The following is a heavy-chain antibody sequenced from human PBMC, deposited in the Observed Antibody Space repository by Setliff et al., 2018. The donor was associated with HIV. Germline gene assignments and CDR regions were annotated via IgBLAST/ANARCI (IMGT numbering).Heavy chain of an antibody. D-gene: IGHD3-10*01. CDR1: GYSFTSYW. J-gene: IGHJ6*02. CDR2: IYPGDSDT. Sequence: GESLKISCKGSGYSFTSYWIGWVRQMPGKGLDWMGIIYPGDSDTRYSPSFQGQVTISADKSISTAYLQWSSLKASDTAMYYCARHQSRAVRGVIIRDNYYYGMDVWGQGTTVTVSS. V-gene: IGHV5-51*01. CDR3: ARHQSRAVRGVIIRDNYYYGMDV.